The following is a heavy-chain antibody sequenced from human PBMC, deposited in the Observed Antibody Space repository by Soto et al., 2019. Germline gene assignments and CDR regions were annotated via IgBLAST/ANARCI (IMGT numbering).Heavy chain of an antibody. Sequence: SETLSLTCTVSGGSISSSSYYWGWIRQPPGKGLEWIGSIYYSGSTYYNPSLKSRVTISVDTSKNQFSLKLSSVTAADTAVYYCARTSYGSGSYYFDYWGQGTLVTVSS. D-gene: IGHD3-10*01. CDR2: IYYSGST. V-gene: IGHV4-39*01. J-gene: IGHJ4*02. CDR1: GGSISSSSYY. CDR3: ARTSYGSGSYYFDY.